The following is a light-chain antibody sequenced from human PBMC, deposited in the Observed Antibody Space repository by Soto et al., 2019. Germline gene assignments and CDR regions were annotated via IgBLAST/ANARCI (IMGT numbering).Light chain of an antibody. J-gene: IGLJ3*02. Sequence: QTVVTQEPSVTVSPGGTVTLTCGSSTGPVTRGHWPYWFQQKPGQAPRPIIYDTTTKESWTPARFSGSLLGGKAALTLSGALPEDEGDYYCLLSYGPPWVFGGGTKLTVL. CDR1: TGPVTRGHW. V-gene: IGLV7-46*01. CDR3: LLSYGPPWV. CDR2: DTT.